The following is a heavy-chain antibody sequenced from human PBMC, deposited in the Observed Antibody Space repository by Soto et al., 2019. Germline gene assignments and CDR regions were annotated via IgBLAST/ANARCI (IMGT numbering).Heavy chain of an antibody. D-gene: IGHD6-19*01. J-gene: IGHJ4*02. V-gene: IGHV3-30*18. CDR3: AKDGRTIAVAGTIDY. CDR2: ILYDGSNK. CDR1: GFTFSSYG. Sequence: GGSLRLSCAASGFTFSSYGMHWVRQAPGKGLEWVAVILYDGSNKYYADSVKGRFTISRDNSKNTLYLQMNSLRAEDTAVYYCAKDGRTIAVAGTIDYWGQGTLVTVSS.